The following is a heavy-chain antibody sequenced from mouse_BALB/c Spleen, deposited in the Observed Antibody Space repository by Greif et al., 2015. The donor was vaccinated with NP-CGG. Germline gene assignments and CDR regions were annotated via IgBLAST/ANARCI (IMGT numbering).Heavy chain of an antibody. CDR3: ATTNYDGYYYWYFDV. CDR1: GFTFSSYT. CDR2: ISSGGGST. D-gene: IGHD2-3*01. Sequence: EVQGVESGGGLVQPGGSLKLSCAASGFTFSSYTMSWVRQTPEKRLEWVAYISSGGGSTYYPDTVKGRFTVSRDNAKNTLYLQMSSLKSEDTAMYYCATTNYDGYYYWYFDVWGAGTTVTVSS. J-gene: IGHJ1*01. V-gene: IGHV5-12-2*01.